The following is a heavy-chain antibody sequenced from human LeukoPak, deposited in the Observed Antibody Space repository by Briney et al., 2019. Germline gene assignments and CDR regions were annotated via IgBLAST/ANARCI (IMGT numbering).Heavy chain of an antibody. CDR1: GFSVSSNY. V-gene: IGHV3-66*04. Sequence: GGSLRLSCAASGFSVSSNYMSWVRQAPGEGLEWVSVLYSGGSTYYADSVKGRFTISRDNSKNTLFLQMNSLRAEDTAVYYCARRVDGVISATTGWFDPWGQGTLVTVSS. J-gene: IGHJ5*02. CDR3: ARRVDGVISATTGWFDP. D-gene: IGHD1-7*01. CDR2: LYSGGST.